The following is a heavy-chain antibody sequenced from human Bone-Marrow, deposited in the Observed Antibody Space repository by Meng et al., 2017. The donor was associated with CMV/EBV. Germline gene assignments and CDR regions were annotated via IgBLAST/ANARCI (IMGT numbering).Heavy chain of an antibody. CDR3: ARTLVPAAINWFDP. J-gene: IGHJ5*02. D-gene: IGHD2-2*02. CDR2: INPNSGGT. V-gene: IGHV1-2*02. Sequence: KASGYTFTGYYMHWVPQAPGQGLEWMGWINPNSGGTNYAQKFQGRVTMTRDTSISTAYMELSRLRSDDTAVYYCARTLVPAAINWFDPWGQGTLVTVS. CDR1: GYTFTGYY.